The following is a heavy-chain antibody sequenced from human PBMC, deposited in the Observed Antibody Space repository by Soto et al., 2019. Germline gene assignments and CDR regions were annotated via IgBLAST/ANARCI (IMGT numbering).Heavy chain of an antibody. V-gene: IGHV4-59*01. CDR1: GGPISSYY. CDR3: ARDHRVWFGEFKWGGNYYYGMDV. Sequence: ETLSLTCTVSGGPISSYYWSWIRQPPWKGLEWIGYIYYSGSTNYNPSLKSRVTISVDTSKNQFSLKLSSVTAADTAVYYCARDHRVWFGEFKWGGNYYYGMDVWGQGTTVTVSS. J-gene: IGHJ6*02. D-gene: IGHD3-10*01. CDR2: IYYSGST.